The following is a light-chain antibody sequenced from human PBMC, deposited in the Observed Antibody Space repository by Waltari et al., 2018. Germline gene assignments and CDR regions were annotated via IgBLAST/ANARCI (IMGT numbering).Light chain of an antibody. CDR3: SSYASVSSLV. V-gene: IGLV2-14*01. CDR2: DVS. CDR1: SGDVGGENY. J-gene: IGLJ2*01. Sequence: QSALTQPASVSGSPGQSITISCTGTSGDVGGENYVSWYQRHPGKAPKLMIYDVSTRPSGVSKRSSASKSGNTASLTSSGLQAEDEGDYYCSSYASVSSLVFGGGTRLTVL.